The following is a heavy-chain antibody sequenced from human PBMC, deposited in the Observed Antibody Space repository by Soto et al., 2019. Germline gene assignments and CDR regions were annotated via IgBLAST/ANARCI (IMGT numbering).Heavy chain of an antibody. D-gene: IGHD2-2*03. CDR1: GGSISSPNFY. Sequence: TLSLTCTVSGGSISSPNFYWSWIRQHPGKGLEWIGHIYYNGTTYYNPTLKSRVSISVDTSKNQFSLKLSSVTAADTAVYYCARDLGYCVSPSCYLFDPWGQGTLVTVSS. CDR3: ARDLGYCVSPSCYLFDP. V-gene: IGHV4-31*03. CDR2: IYYNGTT. J-gene: IGHJ5*02.